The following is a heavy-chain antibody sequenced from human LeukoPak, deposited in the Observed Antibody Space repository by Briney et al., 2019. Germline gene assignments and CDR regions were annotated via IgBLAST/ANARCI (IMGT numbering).Heavy chain of an antibody. V-gene: IGHV4-34*01. CDR2: INHSGST. D-gene: IGHD2-2*03. CDR1: GGSFSCYY. Sequence: SETLSLTCAVYGGSFSCYYWSWIRQPPGKGLEWIGEINHSGSTNYNPSLKSRVTISVDTSKNQFSLKLSSVTAADTAVYYCARLHFGYCSSTSCGYWGQGTLVTVSS. CDR3: ARLHFGYCSSTSCGY. J-gene: IGHJ4*02.